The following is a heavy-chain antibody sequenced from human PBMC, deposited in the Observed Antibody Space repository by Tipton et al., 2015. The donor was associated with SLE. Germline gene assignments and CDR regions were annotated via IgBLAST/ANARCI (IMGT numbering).Heavy chain of an antibody. CDR3: ARVGSGSFTNDY. J-gene: IGHJ4*02. D-gene: IGHD1-26*01. CDR2: INPNRGGT. V-gene: IGHV1-2*02. Sequence: QSGPEVKKPGASVKVSCKASGYTFTGYYMHWVRQAPGQGLEWMGWINPNRGGTNYAQKFQGRVTMTRDTSISTAYMELSRLRSDDTAVYYCARVGSGSFTNDYWGQGTLVTVSS. CDR1: GYTFTGYY.